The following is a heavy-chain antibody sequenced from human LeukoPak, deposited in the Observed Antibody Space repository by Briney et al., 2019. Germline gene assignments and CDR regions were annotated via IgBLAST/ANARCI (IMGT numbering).Heavy chain of an antibody. CDR1: GGSFSDYY. V-gene: IGHV4-34*01. CDR3: ARVLKGRAPFDY. CDR2: INHSANM. Sequence: KPSETLSLTCAVYGGSFSDYYWSWIRQPPGKGLEWIGDINHSANMRYNPSLKSRVSLSVDTSKNQFSLKLSSVTAADTAVYYCARVLKGRAPFDYWGQGTLVTVSS. J-gene: IGHJ4*02.